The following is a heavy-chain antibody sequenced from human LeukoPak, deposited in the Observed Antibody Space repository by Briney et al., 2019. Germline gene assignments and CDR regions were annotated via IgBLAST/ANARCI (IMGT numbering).Heavy chain of an antibody. J-gene: IGHJ6*02. V-gene: IGHV4-4*07. CDR2: IYTSGST. CDR1: GGSISSYY. CDR3: ARDRIAVAGYYYYYGMDV. Sequence: SETLSLTCTVSGGSISSYYWSWIRQPAGEGLEWIGRIYTSGSTNYNPSLKSRVTMSVDTSKNQFSLKLSSVTAADTAVYYCARDRIAVAGYYYYYGMDVWGQGTTVTVSS. D-gene: IGHD6-19*01.